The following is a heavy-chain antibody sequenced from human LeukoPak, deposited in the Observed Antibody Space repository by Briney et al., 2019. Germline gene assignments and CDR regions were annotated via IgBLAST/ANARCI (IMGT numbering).Heavy chain of an antibody. J-gene: IGHJ3*02. CDR3: ARQIDYYDSSGYYYGDAFDI. Sequence: SETLSLTCAVYGGSFSGYYWSWIRQPPGKGLEWIGEINHSGSTNYNPSLKSRVTISVDTSKNQFSLKLSSVTAADTAVYYCARQIDYYDSSGYYYGDAFDIWGQGTMVTVSS. CDR2: INHSGST. V-gene: IGHV4-34*01. CDR1: GGSFSGYY. D-gene: IGHD3-22*01.